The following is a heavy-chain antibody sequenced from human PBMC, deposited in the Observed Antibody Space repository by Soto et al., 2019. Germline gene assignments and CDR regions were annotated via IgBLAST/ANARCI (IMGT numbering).Heavy chain of an antibody. D-gene: IGHD2-2*01. Sequence: PGGSLRLSCAASGFTFSSYAMSWVRQAPGKGLEWVSAISGSGGSTYYADSVMGRFTISRDNSKNTLYLQMNSLRAEDTALYYCAKFRAGTYPEYHFDSWGQGILVTVSS. J-gene: IGHJ4*02. CDR1: GFTFSSYA. CDR3: AKFRAGTYPEYHFDS. CDR2: ISGSGGST. V-gene: IGHV3-23*01.